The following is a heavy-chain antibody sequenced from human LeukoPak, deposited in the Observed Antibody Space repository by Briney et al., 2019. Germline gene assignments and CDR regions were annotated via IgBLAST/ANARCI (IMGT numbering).Heavy chain of an antibody. CDR3: AKDSQWQLYYFDY. CDR2: ISGSGGST. V-gene: IGHV3-23*01. Sequence: GGSLRLSCAASGFTFSNYAMSWVRQAPGKGLEWVSAISGSGGSTYYADSVKGRFTISRDNSKNTPYLQMNSLRAEDTAIYYCAKDSQWQLYYFDYWGQGTLVTVSS. D-gene: IGHD6-19*01. CDR1: GFTFSNYA. J-gene: IGHJ4*02.